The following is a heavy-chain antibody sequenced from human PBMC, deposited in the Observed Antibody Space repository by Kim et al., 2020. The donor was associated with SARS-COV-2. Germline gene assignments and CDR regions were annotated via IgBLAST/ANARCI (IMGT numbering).Heavy chain of an antibody. CDR3: ARDRRYFDWLIGGPHGIYGMDV. D-gene: IGHD3-9*01. J-gene: IGHJ6*01. CDR1: GGSISSYY. V-gene: IGHV4-59*01. Sequence: SETLSLTCTVSGGSISSYYWSWIRQPPGKGLEWIGYIYYSGSTNYNPSLKSRVTISVDTSKNQFSLKLSSVTAADTAVYYCARDRRYFDWLIGGPHGIYGMDVWGKGPRSPSPQ. CDR2: IYYSGST.